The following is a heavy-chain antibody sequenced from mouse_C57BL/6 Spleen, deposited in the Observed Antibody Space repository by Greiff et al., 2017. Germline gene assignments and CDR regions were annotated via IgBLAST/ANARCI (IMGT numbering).Heavy chain of an antibody. CDR1: GYAFSSSW. V-gene: IGHV1-82*01. CDR3: ARSMGDAMDY. Sequence: VQVVESGPELVKPGASVKISCKASGYAFSSSWMNWVKQRPGKGLEWIGRIYPGDGDTNYNGKFKGKATLTADKSSSTAYMQLSSLTSEDSAVYFCARSMGDAMDYWGQGTSVTVSS. D-gene: IGHD1-1*02. CDR2: IYPGDGDT. J-gene: IGHJ4*01.